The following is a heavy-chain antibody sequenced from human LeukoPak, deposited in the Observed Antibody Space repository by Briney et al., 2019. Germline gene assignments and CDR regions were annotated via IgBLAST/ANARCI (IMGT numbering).Heavy chain of an antibody. D-gene: IGHD4-23*01. J-gene: IGHJ4*02. CDR1: GFTFRTYW. Sequence: PGGSLRLSCGASGFTFRTYWMHWVRQAPGKGLVWVSRIGGDGSNTNFADSVRGRFAISRDNAKNTLYLQMNSLRAEDTAVYYCARGGRHDYDGRPPDFWSQGTLVAVSS. CDR2: IGGDGSNT. V-gene: IGHV3-74*01. CDR3: ARGGRHDYDGRPPDF.